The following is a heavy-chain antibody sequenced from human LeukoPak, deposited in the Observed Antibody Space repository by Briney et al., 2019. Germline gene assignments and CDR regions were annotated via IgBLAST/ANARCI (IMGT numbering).Heavy chain of an antibody. V-gene: IGHV3-21*01. D-gene: IGHD3-10*01. CDR3: AXSNYGPNYLDY. CDR2: ISSTSSDI. Sequence: GGSLRLSCAASGFTFSSFTMNWVRQAPGKGLEWVSAISSTSSDIYYADSVRGRFTISRDNAKNSLYLQLNGLRADDTAVYYCAXSNYGPNYLDYWGQGTLVTVSS. J-gene: IGHJ4*02. CDR1: GFTFSSFT.